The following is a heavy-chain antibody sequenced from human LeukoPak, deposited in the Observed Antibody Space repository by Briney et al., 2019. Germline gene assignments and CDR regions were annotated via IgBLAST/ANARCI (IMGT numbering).Heavy chain of an antibody. CDR2: IYYSGST. CDR3: ARATPSLGLDV. Sequence: SETLSLTCTVSGASIRSGDYYWSWIRQPPGKGLEWIGYIYYSGSTYYNPSLKSRVTISVDTSKNQFSLKLSSVTAADTAVYYCARATPSLGLDVWGQGTTVTVSS. V-gene: IGHV4-30-4*01. CDR1: GASIRSGDYY. D-gene: IGHD7-27*01. J-gene: IGHJ6*02.